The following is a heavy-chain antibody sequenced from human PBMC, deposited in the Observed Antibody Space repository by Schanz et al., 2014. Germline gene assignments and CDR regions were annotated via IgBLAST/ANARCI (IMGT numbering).Heavy chain of an antibody. CDR2: IIFTDGRT. CDR1: GFSFGNYG. D-gene: IGHD1-1*01. CDR3: ARDRRNADLDY. Sequence: EVQLLESGGGLVQPGGSLRLSCEASGFSFGNYGMSWVRQAPGKGLEWVSIIFTDGRTYYADSVKGRFTISRDSSKNTLFLQMNSLRAEDTALYYCARDRRNADLDYWGQGTLVTVSS. V-gene: IGHV3-23*03. J-gene: IGHJ4*02.